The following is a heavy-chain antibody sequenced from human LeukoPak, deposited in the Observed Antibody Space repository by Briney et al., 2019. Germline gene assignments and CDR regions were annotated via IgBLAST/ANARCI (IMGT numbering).Heavy chain of an antibody. D-gene: IGHD6-13*01. Sequence: PGRSLRLSCAASGFTFSRYAMHWVRQAPGKGLDWVAVIPYDGSDKYYADSVEGRFTISRDNAKNSLYLQMNSLRDEDTAVYYCARVIRAAAGNYWGQGTLVTVSS. CDR1: GFTFSRYA. CDR2: IPYDGSDK. J-gene: IGHJ4*02. V-gene: IGHV3-30-3*01. CDR3: ARVIRAAAGNY.